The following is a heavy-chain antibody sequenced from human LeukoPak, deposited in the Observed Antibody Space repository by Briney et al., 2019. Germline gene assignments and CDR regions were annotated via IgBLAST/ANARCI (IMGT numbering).Heavy chain of an antibody. Sequence: GASVKVSCKASGYTFTGYYMHWVRQAPGQGLEWMGWINPNSGGTNYAQKFQGRVTMTRDTSISTAYMELSSLRSEDTAVYYCATGSGGGFWSGYFGPDYWGQGTLVTVSS. CDR2: INPNSGGT. V-gene: IGHV1-2*02. CDR1: GYTFTGYY. D-gene: IGHD3-3*01. CDR3: ATGSGGGFWSGYFGPDY. J-gene: IGHJ4*02.